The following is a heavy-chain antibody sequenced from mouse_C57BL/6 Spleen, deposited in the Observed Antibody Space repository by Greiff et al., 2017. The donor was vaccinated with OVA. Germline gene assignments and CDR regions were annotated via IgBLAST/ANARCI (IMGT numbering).Heavy chain of an antibody. CDR3: ARSLYYGSSRLFAY. CDR2: IYPGSGNT. Sequence: QVQLQQSGPELVKPGASVKISCKASGYSFTSYYIHWVKQRPGQGLEWIGWIYPGSGNTKYNEKFKGKATLTADTSSSTAYMQLSSLTSEDSAVYYCARSLYYGSSRLFAYWGQGTLVTVSA. V-gene: IGHV1-66*01. CDR1: GYSFTSYY. D-gene: IGHD1-1*01. J-gene: IGHJ3*01.